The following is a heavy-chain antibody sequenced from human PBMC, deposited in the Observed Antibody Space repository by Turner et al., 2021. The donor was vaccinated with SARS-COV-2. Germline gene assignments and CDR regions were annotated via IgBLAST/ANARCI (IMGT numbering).Heavy chain of an antibody. CDR1: GFTFSSYS. CDR2: ISSSSSYI. Sequence: EVQLVEPGGRLVKPAGSLGLPCPVSGFTFSSYSMNWVRQAPGKGLEWVSFISSSSSYIDSAHSVKGRFTISRDNAKNSLYLQMSSLRAEDTAVYYCARVLAGKFSGATEIDYWGQGTLVTVSS. V-gene: IGHV3-21*01. J-gene: IGHJ4*02. D-gene: IGHD2-15*01. CDR3: ARVLAGKFSGATEIDY.